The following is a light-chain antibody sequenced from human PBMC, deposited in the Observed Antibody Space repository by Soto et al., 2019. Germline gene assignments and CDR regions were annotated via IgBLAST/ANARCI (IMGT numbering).Light chain of an antibody. J-gene: IGKJ1*01. Sequence: EIVLTQSPATLSVSPGERVILSCRASQSVGISLAWYQQKPGQAPRLLIYGASTRATDMPGTFSGRGSGTEFTLTITSLRPEDFGVYYCQQYRSWPRTFGQGTKVDIK. V-gene: IGKV3-15*01. CDR3: QQYRSWPRT. CDR2: GAS. CDR1: QSVGIS.